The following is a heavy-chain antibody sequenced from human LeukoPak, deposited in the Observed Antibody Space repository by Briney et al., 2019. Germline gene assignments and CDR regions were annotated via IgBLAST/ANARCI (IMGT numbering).Heavy chain of an antibody. CDR3: ARRQGCSSTSCPPDS. J-gene: IGHJ4*02. D-gene: IGHD2-2*01. CDR2: IYPGDSDT. V-gene: IGHV5-51*01. Sequence: GESLKISCRGSGYSFTTYWIGWVRQMPGKGLEWMGIIYPGDSDTRYSPSFQGQVTMSAGKSINTAYLQWGSLKASDTAMYYCARRQGCSSTSCPPDSWGQGTLVTVSS. CDR1: GYSFTTYW.